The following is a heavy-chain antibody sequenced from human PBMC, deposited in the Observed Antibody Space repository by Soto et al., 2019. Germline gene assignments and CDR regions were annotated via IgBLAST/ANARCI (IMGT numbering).Heavy chain of an antibody. CDR1: GGTFSSYS. J-gene: IGHJ5*02. Sequence: QVQLVQSGAEVKKPGSSVKVSCEASGGTFSSYSFSWVRQAPGQGLEWMGRVIPILGMANYAQKFQGRVTITADNSPSTVYMELSSLRSEDTAVYYCARGGAVVVPGAVDRHNWFDPWGQGTLVTVSS. CDR2: VIPILGMA. V-gene: IGHV1-69*02. D-gene: IGHD2-2*01. CDR3: ARGGAVVVPGAVDRHNWFDP.